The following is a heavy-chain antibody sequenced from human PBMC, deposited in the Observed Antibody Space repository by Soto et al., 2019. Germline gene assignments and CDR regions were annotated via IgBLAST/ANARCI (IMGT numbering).Heavy chain of an antibody. CDR2: ISGSGGST. D-gene: IGHD6-19*01. J-gene: IGHJ3*02. CDR3: AKDRRIAVADPDAFDI. Sequence: EVQLLESGGGLVQPGGSLRLSCAASGFTFSSYAMSWVRQAPGKGLEWVSAISGSGGSTYYADSVKGRFTISRDNSENSLYMQMNSLRAEDTAVYHCAKDRRIAVADPDAFDIWGQGTMVTVSS. CDR1: GFTFSSYA. V-gene: IGHV3-23*01.